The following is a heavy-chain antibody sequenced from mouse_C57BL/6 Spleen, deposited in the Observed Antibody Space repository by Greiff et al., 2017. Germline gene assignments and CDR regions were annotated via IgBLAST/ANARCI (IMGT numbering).Heavy chain of an antibody. J-gene: IGHJ3*01. Sequence: QVQLQQPGAELVKPGASVKLSCKASGYTFTSYWMHWVKQRPGQGLEWIGMIHPNSGSTNYNEKFKSKATLTVDKSSSTAYMQLSSLTSEDSAVYYGAREGGPPAWFAYWGQGTLVTVSA. CDR3: AREGGPPAWFAY. CDR1: GYTFTSYW. V-gene: IGHV1-64*01. CDR2: IHPNSGST.